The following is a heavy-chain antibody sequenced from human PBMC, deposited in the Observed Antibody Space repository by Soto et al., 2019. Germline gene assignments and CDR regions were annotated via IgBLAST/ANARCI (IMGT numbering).Heavy chain of an antibody. Sequence: XETLSLTCTVSGISVSTSDYYWGWVRQPPGKGLDWIGNIYYSGSTFYNPSLRSRVTLSVDTSKNQFSLRLNSVTAADTAVYFCAGFVVPASRNSDFDYWGQGTLVTVSS. J-gene: IGHJ4*02. CDR3: AGFVVPASRNSDFDY. V-gene: IGHV4-39*01. CDR2: IYYSGST. CDR1: GISVSTSDYY. D-gene: IGHD2-15*01.